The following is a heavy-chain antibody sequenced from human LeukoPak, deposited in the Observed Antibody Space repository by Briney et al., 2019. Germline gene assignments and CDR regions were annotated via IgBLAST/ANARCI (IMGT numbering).Heavy chain of an antibody. V-gene: IGHV3-23*01. D-gene: IGHD3-10*01. Sequence: GGSLRFSCAASGFTFSSSAMTWVRQVLGKGLEWVSTTGVSGSYYGDSVNGRFTISRDNSKNTLYLQMNSLRAEDTAVYYCARCYTYGTTWFGGLDVWGQGTTVTVSS. CDR3: ARCYTYGTTWFGGLDV. CDR2: TGVSGS. J-gene: IGHJ6*02. CDR1: GFTFSSSA.